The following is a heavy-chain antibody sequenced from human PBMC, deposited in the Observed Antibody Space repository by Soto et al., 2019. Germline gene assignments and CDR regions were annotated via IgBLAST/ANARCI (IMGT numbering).Heavy chain of an antibody. CDR2: IYYSGST. J-gene: IGHJ4*02. Sequence: PSETLSLTCTVSGGSISSYYWSWIRQPPGKGLEWIGYIYYSGSTNYNPSLKSRVTISVDTSKNQFSLKLSSVTAADTAVYYCARRDDSGYDFYDYWGQGTLVTVSS. CDR1: GGSISSYY. CDR3: ARRDDSGYDFYDY. D-gene: IGHD5-12*01. V-gene: IGHV4-59*01.